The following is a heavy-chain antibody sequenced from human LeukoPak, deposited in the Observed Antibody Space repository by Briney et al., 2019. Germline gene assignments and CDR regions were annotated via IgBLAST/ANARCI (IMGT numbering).Heavy chain of an antibody. CDR1: GFTFSSYG. CDR2: IRYDGSNK. D-gene: IGHD3-3*01. Sequence: PGGSLRLSCAASGFTFSSYGMHWVRQAPGEGLEWVAFIRYDGSNKYYADSVKGRFTISRDNSKNTLYLQMNSLRAEDTAVYYCAKDRMYYDFWSGYSVDAFDIWGQGTMVTVSS. J-gene: IGHJ3*02. CDR3: AKDRMYYDFWSGYSVDAFDI. V-gene: IGHV3-30*02.